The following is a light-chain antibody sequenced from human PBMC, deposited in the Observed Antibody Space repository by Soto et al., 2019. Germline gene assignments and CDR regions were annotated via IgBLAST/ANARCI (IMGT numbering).Light chain of an antibody. J-gene: IGLJ2*01. V-gene: IGLV1-51*01. Sequence: QSVLTQPPSVSAAPGQKVTISCSGSSSNVGNNYVSWYQHLPGTAPKLLIYDNHKRPSGIPDRFSGSKSGTSATLGITGLQTGDEADYYCGTWDSSLSAVVFGGGTKVTVL. CDR2: DNH. CDR1: SSNVGNNY. CDR3: GTWDSSLSAVV.